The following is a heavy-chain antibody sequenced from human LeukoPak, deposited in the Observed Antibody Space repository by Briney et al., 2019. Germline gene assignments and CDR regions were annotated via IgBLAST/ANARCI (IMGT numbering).Heavy chain of an antibody. CDR1: GGSISSYY. D-gene: IGHD3-9*01. CDR3: ARGSAYYDILTGYRRNNWFDP. J-gene: IGHJ5*02. V-gene: IGHV4-4*07. CDR2: IYTSGST. Sequence: SETLSLTCTVSGGSISSYYWSWIRQPAGKGLEWIGRIYTSGSTNYNPSLKSRVTMSVDTSKNQFSLKLSSVTAADTAVYYCARGSAYYDILTGYRRNNWFDPWGQGTLVTVSS.